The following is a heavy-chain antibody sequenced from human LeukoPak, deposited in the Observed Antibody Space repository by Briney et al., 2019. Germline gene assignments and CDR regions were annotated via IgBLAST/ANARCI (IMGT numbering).Heavy chain of an antibody. CDR2: IYSSGST. Sequence: PSQTLSLTCTVSGGSIISNNFYWSWIRPPAGKGLEWIGRIYSSGSTYYSPSLRGRVTISMDTSKNQFSLNLNSVTAADTAVYFCARGWGSTSSNYFDPWGQGTLVTVSS. J-gene: IGHJ5*02. D-gene: IGHD2-2*01. CDR1: GGSIISNNFY. V-gene: IGHV4-61*02. CDR3: ARGWGSTSSNYFDP.